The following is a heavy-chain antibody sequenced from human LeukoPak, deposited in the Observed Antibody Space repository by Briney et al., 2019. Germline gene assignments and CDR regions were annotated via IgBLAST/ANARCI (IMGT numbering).Heavy chain of an antibody. J-gene: IGHJ4*02. CDR2: ISYDGSNK. Sequence: GGSLRLSCAASGFTFSSYGMHWVRQAPGRGLEWVAVISYDGSNKYYADSVKGRFTISRDNSKNTLYLQMNSLRAEDTAVYYCARDHMTTVVTTGEVDYWGQGTLVTVSS. CDR1: GFTFSSYG. D-gene: IGHD4-23*01. V-gene: IGHV3-30*19. CDR3: ARDHMTTVVTTGEVDY.